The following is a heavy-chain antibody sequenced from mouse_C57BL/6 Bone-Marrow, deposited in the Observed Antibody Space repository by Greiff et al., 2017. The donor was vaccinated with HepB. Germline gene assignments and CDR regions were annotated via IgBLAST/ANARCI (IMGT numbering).Heavy chain of an antibody. J-gene: IGHJ1*03. Sequence: EVQLVESGPGLVKPSPSLSLTCSVSGYSITSGYYWYWIRQFPGNKLEWMGYISYAGSNNYNPSLKNRISITRDTSKNQVFLKLNSVTTEDTATYYCARDLNYYGSSNGYFDVWGTGTTITVSS. V-gene: IGHV3-6*01. D-gene: IGHD1-1*01. CDR1: GYSITSGYY. CDR2: ISYAGSN. CDR3: ARDLNYYGSSNGYFDV.